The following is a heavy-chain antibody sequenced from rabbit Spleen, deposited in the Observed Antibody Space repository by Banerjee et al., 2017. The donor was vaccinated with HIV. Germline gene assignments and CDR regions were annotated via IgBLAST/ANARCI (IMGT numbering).Heavy chain of an antibody. Sequence: QEQLEESGGELVKPGASLTLHCTASGIDFSGYYYMCWVRQAPGKGLEWIACFYTSSGSTYYASWAKGRFTISKTSSTTVTLQMTSLTAADTATYFCARGSSGWGGYFDLWGPVTLVTVS. V-gene: IGHV1S45*01. CDR1: GIDFSGYYY. J-gene: IGHJ4*01. CDR3: ARGSSGWGGYFDL. CDR2: FYTSSGST. D-gene: IGHD4-1*01.